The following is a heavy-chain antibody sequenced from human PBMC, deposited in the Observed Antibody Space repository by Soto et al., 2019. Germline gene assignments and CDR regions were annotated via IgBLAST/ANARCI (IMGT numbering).Heavy chain of an antibody. CDR1: GYTFTNYY. D-gene: IGHD6-13*01. CDR3: ARDRSEQQLGVYWYFDL. Sequence: QVQRVQSGAEVKKPGASVKVSCKASGYTFTNYYIHWVRQAPGQGLEWMGIINPNGGSTSDAQKFQGRVTMTRDTSTSTVYMELSSLRSDDTAVYYCARDRSEQQLGVYWYFDLWGRGTLVTVSS. V-gene: IGHV1-46*01. J-gene: IGHJ2*01. CDR2: INPNGGST.